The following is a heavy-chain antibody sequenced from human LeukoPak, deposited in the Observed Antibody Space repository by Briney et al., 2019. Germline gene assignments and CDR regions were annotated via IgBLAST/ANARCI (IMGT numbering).Heavy chain of an antibody. Sequence: GASVKVSSKASGYTFTGYYMHLVRQAPGQGLEWMGWINPNSGGTNYAQKFQGRVTMTRDTSISTAYMELSRLRSDDTAVYYCARFSRRSIAAADYWGQGTLVTVSS. CDR1: GYTFTGYY. J-gene: IGHJ4*02. V-gene: IGHV1-2*02. CDR2: INPNSGGT. D-gene: IGHD6-13*01. CDR3: ARFSRRSIAAADY.